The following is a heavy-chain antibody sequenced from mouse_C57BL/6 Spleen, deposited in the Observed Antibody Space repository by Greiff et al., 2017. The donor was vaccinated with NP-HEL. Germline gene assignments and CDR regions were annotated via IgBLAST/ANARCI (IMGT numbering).Heavy chain of an antibody. Sequence: ESGPGLVKPSQSLSLTCSVTGYSITSGYYWNWIRQFPGNTLEWMGYISYDGSNNYNPSLKNRISITRDTSKNQCFLKLNSVTTEDTATYYCARGGYYSNYLAWFAYWGKGTLVTVSA. CDR1: GYSITSGYY. CDR3: ARGGYYSNYLAWFAY. CDR2: ISYDGSN. V-gene: IGHV3-6*01. J-gene: IGHJ3*01. D-gene: IGHD2-5*01.